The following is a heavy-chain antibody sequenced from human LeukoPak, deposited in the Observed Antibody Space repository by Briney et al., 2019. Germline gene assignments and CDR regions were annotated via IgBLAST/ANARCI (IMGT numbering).Heavy chain of an antibody. V-gene: IGHV1-18*01. D-gene: IGHD2-2*02. CDR1: GYTFTSYG. CDR2: ISAYNGNT. CDR3: ARDCSSTSCYRGVDDYGMDV. Sequence: ASVKVSCKASGYTFTSYGISWVRQAPGQGLEWMGWISAYNGNTNCAQKLQGRVTMTTDTSTSTAYMELRSLRSDDTAVYYCARDCSSTSCYRGVDDYGMDVWGQGTTVTVSS. J-gene: IGHJ6*02.